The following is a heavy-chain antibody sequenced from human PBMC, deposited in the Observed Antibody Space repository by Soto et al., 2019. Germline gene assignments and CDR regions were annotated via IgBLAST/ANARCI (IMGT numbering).Heavy chain of an antibody. J-gene: IGHJ4*02. Sequence: TLSLTCSVYGGSFSGYYCSWIRQPPGKGLEWIGEINHSGSTNYNPSLKSRVTISVDTSKNQFSLKLSSVTAADTAVYYCARAFNKRNYFDYWGQGTLVTVSS. CDR2: INHSGST. CDR3: ARAFNKRNYFDY. V-gene: IGHV4-34*01. CDR1: GGSFSGYY.